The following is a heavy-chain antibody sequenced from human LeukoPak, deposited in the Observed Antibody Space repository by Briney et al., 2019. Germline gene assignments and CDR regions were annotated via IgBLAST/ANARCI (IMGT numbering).Heavy chain of an antibody. CDR3: ARDYRSGSGWYY. Sequence: GGSVKVSCKASGYTFTSYYMHWVRQAPGQGLEWMGIINPSGGSTSYAQKFQGRVTMTRDTSTSTVYMELSSLGSEDTAVYYCARDYRSGSGWYYWGQGTLVTVSS. CDR1: GYTFTSYY. D-gene: IGHD6-19*01. CDR2: INPSGGST. J-gene: IGHJ4*02. V-gene: IGHV1-46*01.